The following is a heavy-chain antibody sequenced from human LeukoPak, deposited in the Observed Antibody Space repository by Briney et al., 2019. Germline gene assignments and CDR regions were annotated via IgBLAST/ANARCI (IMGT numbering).Heavy chain of an antibody. V-gene: IGHV3-30-3*01. J-gene: IGHJ4*02. CDR3: AKDLRPAAIQLDF. Sequence: GRSLRLSCAASGFTFSSYAMHWVRQAPGKGLEWVAVISYDGSNKYYADSVKGRFTISRDNSKNTLYLQMNSLRAEDTAVYYCAKDLRPAAIQLDFWGQGTLVTVSS. CDR2: ISYDGSNK. D-gene: IGHD2-2*02. CDR1: GFTFSSYA.